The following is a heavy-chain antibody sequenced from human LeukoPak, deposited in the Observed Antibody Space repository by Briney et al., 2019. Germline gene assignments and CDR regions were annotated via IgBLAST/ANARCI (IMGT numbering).Heavy chain of an antibody. Sequence: GGSLRLSCAASGFTFTTYWMTWVRQAPGKGLEWVSLISWDGGSTYYADSVKGRFTISRDNSKNSLYLQMNSLRTEDTALYYCAKAFHNYYDSSLFDYWGQGTLVTVSS. CDR3: AKAFHNYYDSSLFDY. CDR1: GFTFTTYW. J-gene: IGHJ4*02. D-gene: IGHD3-22*01. V-gene: IGHV3-43*01. CDR2: ISWDGGST.